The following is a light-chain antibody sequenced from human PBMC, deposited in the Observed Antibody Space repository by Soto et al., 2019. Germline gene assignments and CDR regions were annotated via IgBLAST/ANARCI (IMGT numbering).Light chain of an antibody. Sequence: EIVLTQSPGTLSLSPGERATLSCRASQSVGSSYLAWYQQKPGQAPRLLIYGASSRATGIPDRFSGSGSGTDFTLTISRLEPEDFAVYYCQQYVSSPWTCGQGTKVEIK. CDR1: QSVGSSY. CDR2: GAS. CDR3: QQYVSSPWT. J-gene: IGKJ1*01. V-gene: IGKV3-20*01.